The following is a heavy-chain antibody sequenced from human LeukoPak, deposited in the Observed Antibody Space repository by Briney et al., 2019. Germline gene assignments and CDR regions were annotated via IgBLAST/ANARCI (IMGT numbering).Heavy chain of an antibody. CDR3: ARDQGLPRGWFDP. CDR2: IIPIFGTA. Sequence: GASVKVSCKASGGTFSSYAISWVRQAPGQGLEWMGGIIPIFGTANYAQKFQGRVTITTDESTSTAYMELSSLRSEDTAVYYCARDQGLPRGWFDPWGQGTLVTVSS. V-gene: IGHV1-69*05. J-gene: IGHJ5*02. D-gene: IGHD5/OR15-5a*01. CDR1: GGTFSSYA.